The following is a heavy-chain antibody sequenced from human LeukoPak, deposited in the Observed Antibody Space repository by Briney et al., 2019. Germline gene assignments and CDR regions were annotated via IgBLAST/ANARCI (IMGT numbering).Heavy chain of an antibody. CDR2: IYYSGST. J-gene: IGHJ6*03. D-gene: IGHD2-8*01. CDR1: GGSISSSSYY. V-gene: IGHV4-39*07. Sequence: SETLSLTCTVSGGSISSSSYYWGWIRQPPGKGLEWIGSIYYSGSTYYNPSLKSRVTLSVDTSSNQFSLTLSSVTAADTAVYHCARDIRSHNGPGGYYYYYMDVWGKGTTVTVS. CDR3: ARDIRSHNGPGGYYYYYMDV.